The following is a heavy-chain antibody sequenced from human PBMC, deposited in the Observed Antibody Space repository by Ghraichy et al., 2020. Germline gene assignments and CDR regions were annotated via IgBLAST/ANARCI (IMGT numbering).Heavy chain of an antibody. J-gene: IGHJ4*01. CDR3: AKDDSSGSAAFDY. Sequence: GGSLRLSCAESGFTFSSYGMHWVRQAPGKGLEWVAFIRYDGSNKYYADSVKGRFTISRDNSKNTLYLQMNSLRAEDTAVYYCAKDDSSGSAAFDYCGHGTLVTVSS. D-gene: IGHD3-22*01. CDR1: GFTFSSYG. CDR2: IRYDGSNK. V-gene: IGHV3-30*02.